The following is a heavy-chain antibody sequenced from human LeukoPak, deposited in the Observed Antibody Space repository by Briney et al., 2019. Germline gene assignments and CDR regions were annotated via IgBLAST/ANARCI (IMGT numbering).Heavy chain of an antibody. CDR3: ATAPKIRTRVDY. D-gene: IGHD2-2*01. Sequence: ASGKVSCKVSGYTLTELSVSMHWVRQTHGEGLEWMGGFDPEDGEKIYAQKFQGRLTMTEDTSTDTAYMELNSLTSEDTAVYYCATAPKIRTRVDYWGQGTLVTVSS. CDR1: GYTLTELSVS. CDR2: FDPEDGEK. J-gene: IGHJ4*02. V-gene: IGHV1-24*01.